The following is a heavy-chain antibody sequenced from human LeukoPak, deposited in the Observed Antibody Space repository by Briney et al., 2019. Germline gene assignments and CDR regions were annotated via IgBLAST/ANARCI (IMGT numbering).Heavy chain of an antibody. CDR2: ISGSGGST. CDR1: GFSFSDHG. CDR3: AKDATITMVRGFQPPDAFDI. J-gene: IGHJ3*02. Sequence: GGSLRLSCAASGFSFSDHGMHWVRQAPGKGLEWVSAISGSGGSTYYADSVKGRFTISRDNSKNTLYLQMNSLRAEDTAVYYCAKDATITMVRGFQPPDAFDIWGQGTMVTVSS. D-gene: IGHD3-10*01. V-gene: IGHV3-23*01.